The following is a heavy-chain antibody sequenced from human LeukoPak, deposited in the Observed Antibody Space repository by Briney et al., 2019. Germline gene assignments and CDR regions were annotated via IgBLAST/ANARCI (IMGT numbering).Heavy chain of an antibody. CDR2: ISYDGSNK. Sequence: GGSLRLSCAASGFTFSSYGMHWVRQAPGKGLEWGAVISYDGSNKHYADSVKGRFTISRDNSKNTLYLQMNSLRAEDTAVYYCAKDRGQQWLVDWFDPWGQGTLVTVSS. V-gene: IGHV3-30*18. D-gene: IGHD6-19*01. CDR3: AKDRGQQWLVDWFDP. CDR1: GFTFSSYG. J-gene: IGHJ5*02.